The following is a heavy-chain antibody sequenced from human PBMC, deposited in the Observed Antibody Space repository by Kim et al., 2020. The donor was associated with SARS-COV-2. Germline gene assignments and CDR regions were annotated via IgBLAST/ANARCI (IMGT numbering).Heavy chain of an antibody. D-gene: IGHD3-22*01. J-gene: IGHJ4*02. CDR2: IYPGDSDT. Sequence: GESLKISCKGSGYSFTSYWIGWVRQMPGKGLDWMGIIYPGDSDTRYSPSFQGQVTISADKSISTAYLQWSSLKASDTAMYYCARQVRYYYDSSGYLDYWGQGTLVTVSS. V-gene: IGHV5-51*01. CDR3: ARQVRYYYDSSGYLDY. CDR1: GYSFTSYW.